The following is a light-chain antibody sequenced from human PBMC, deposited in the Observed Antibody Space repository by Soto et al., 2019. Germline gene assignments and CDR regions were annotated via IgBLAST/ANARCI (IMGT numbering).Light chain of an antibody. V-gene: IGLV2-14*02. Sequence: SALTQPASVSGSPGQSITISCTGTSSDIGSHNLVSWYQQRPGKAPKLIIFEVSVRPSGVSNHFSGSKSGNTASLTISGLQAEDEADYYCCSYTRSTTWLFGGGTKLTVL. J-gene: IGLJ3*02. CDR3: CSYTRSTTWL. CDR1: SSDIGSHNL. CDR2: EVS.